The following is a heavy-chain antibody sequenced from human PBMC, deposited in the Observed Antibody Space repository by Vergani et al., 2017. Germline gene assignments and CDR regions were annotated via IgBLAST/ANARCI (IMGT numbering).Heavy chain of an antibody. Sequence: QVQLQESGPGLVRPSQTLSLPCTVSGGSISSGSYYLSWFRQPAGKGLEWIGRFYTGGGTSYNPSLKSRVTISVDTSKNQFSLQLRSVTAEDTAVYYCARDPLYSTTWPFLLLDMDVWGQGTTVTVSS. CDR3: ARDPLYSTTWPFLLLDMDV. D-gene: IGHD6-13*01. J-gene: IGHJ6*02. V-gene: IGHV4-61*02. CDR1: GGSISSGSYY. CDR2: FYTGGGT.